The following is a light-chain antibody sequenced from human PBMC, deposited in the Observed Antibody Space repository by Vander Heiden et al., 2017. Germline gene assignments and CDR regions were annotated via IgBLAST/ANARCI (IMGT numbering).Light chain of an antibody. V-gene: IGKV4-1*01. J-gene: IGKJ4*01. CDR3: QQYYSTPLT. Sequence: LGERATINCKSSQSVLYSSNNKNYLAWYQQKPGQPPKLLIYWASTRESGVPDRFSGSGSGTDFTLTISSLQAEDVAVYYCQQYYSTPLTFGGGTKVEIK. CDR2: WAS. CDR1: QSVLYSSNNKNY.